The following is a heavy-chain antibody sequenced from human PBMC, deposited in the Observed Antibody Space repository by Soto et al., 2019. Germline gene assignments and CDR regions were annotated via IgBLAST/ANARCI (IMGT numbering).Heavy chain of an antibody. J-gene: IGHJ4*02. CDR3: ARALGFETGAHCSSTSCYREYYFDY. Sequence: GGSLRLSCAASGFTFSSYWMSWVRQAPGKGLEWVANIKQDGSEKYYVDSVKGRFTISRDNAKNSLYLQMNGLRAEDTAVFYCARALGFETGAHCSSTSCYREYYFDYWGQGTLVTVSS. D-gene: IGHD2-2*02. CDR2: IKQDGSEK. V-gene: IGHV3-7*01. CDR1: GFTFSSYW.